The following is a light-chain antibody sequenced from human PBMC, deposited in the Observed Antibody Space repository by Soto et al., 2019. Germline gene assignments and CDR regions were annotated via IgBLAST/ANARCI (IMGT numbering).Light chain of an antibody. Sequence: EIVLTQSPGTLSLSPGERATLSCRSSQSVISSYLAWYQQKPGQAPRLLIYGASSRATGIPSMFSGSGSGTDFTLTISRLEPEDFAVYYCQQYVSSPPLTFGGGTKVDIK. J-gene: IGKJ4*01. V-gene: IGKV3-20*01. CDR2: GAS. CDR3: QQYVSSPPLT. CDR1: QSVISSY.